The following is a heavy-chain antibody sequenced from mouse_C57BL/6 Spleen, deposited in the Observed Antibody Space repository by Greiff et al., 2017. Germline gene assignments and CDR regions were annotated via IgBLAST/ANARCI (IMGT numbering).Heavy chain of an antibody. V-gene: IGHV1-82*01. CDR3: ARDGIGAWFAY. CDR2: IYPGDGDT. Sequence: QVQLKESGPELVKPGASVKISCKASGYAFSSSWMNWVKQRPGKGLEWIGRIYPGDGDTNYNGKFKGKATLTADKSSSTAYMQLSSLTSEDSAVYFCARDGIGAWFAYWGQGTLVTVSA. J-gene: IGHJ3*01. CDR1: GYAFSSSW. D-gene: IGHD2-14*01.